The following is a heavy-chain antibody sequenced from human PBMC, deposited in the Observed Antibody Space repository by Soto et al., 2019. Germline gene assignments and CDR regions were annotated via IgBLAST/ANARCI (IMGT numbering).Heavy chain of an antibody. CDR1: GYTFTSYG. D-gene: IGHD6-19*01. CDR3: ERVNACGWLNGFDP. J-gene: IGHJ5*02. CDR2: ISAYNGNT. Sequence: QVQLVQSGAEVKKPGASVKVSCKASGYTFTSYGISWVRQAPGQGLEWMGWISAYNGNTNYAQKLQGGVTMTTDTPSNTAYMELRTLTSDETAMYYRERVNACGWLNGFDPWGQGTRVTGSS. V-gene: IGHV1-18*01.